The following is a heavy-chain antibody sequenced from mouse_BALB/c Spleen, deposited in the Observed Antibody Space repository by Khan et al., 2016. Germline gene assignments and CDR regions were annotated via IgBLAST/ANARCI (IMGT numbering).Heavy chain of an antibody. V-gene: IGHV14-3*02. D-gene: IGHD1-1*01. J-gene: IGHJ4*01. Sequence: VQLQQSGAELVKPGASVKLSCTASGFNIKDTYMHWVKQRPEQGLEWIGRIDPANGNTKYDPKFQGKATITADTSSNTAYLQLSSLTSEDTAVYYCARGGMVYYSLMDYWGQGTSVTVSS. CDR2: IDPANGNT. CDR3: ARGGMVYYSLMDY. CDR1: GFNIKDTY.